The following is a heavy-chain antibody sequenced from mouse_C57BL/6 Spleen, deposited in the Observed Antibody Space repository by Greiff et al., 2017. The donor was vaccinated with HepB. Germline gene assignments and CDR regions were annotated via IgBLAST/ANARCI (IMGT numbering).Heavy chain of an antibody. J-gene: IGHJ2*01. Sequence: EVQLQQSGPELVKPGASVKISCKASGYTFTDYYMNWVKQSHGKSLEWIGDINPNNGGTSYNQKFKGKATLTVDKSSSTAYMELRSLTSEDSAVYYCARSQDPGSSYKNFDYWGQGTTLTVSS. CDR1: GYTFTDYY. CDR3: ARSQDPGSSYKNFDY. V-gene: IGHV1-26*01. CDR2: INPNNGGT. D-gene: IGHD1-1*01.